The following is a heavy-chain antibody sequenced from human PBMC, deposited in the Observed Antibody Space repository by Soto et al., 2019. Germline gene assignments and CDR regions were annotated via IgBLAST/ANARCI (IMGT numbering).Heavy chain of an antibody. CDR3: TTGSVEGI. J-gene: IGHJ6*02. Sequence: EVQLVESAGGLVKPGGSLRLSCVASGFSFNEAWMNWVRQAPGQGLEWDGRIKTSAGGGATNYAAPVQGRFTISRDDSKNTLYLHMNSLRTEDTPIYYCTTGSVEGIWGQGTTVIVSS. D-gene: IGHD2-15*01. CDR2: IKTSAGGGAT. CDR1: GFSFNEAW. V-gene: IGHV3-15*07.